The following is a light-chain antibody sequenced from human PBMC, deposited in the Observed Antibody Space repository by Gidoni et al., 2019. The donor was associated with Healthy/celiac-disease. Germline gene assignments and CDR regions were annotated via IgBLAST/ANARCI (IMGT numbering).Light chain of an antibody. CDR3: QQRSNWRWT. V-gene: IGKV3-11*01. CDR1: QSVSSY. J-gene: IGKJ3*01. Sequence: EIVLSQSPATQSLSPGERATLSCRASQSVSSYLAWYQQKPGQAPRLLIYDASNRATGIPARFSGSGSGTDFTLTISSLEPEDFAVYYCQQRSNWRWTFGPGTKVDIK. CDR2: DAS.